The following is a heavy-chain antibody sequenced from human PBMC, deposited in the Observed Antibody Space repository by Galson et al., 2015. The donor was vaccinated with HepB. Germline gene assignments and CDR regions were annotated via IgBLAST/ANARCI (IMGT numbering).Heavy chain of an antibody. CDR1: GYTFTSYG. CDR3: ARDSPYSSSFQPDY. D-gene: IGHD6-13*01. J-gene: IGHJ4*02. CDR2: ISAYNGNT. V-gene: IGHV1-18*01. Sequence: SVKVSCKASGYTFTSYGISWVRQAPGQGLEWMGWISAYNGNTNYAQKLQGRVTMTTDTSTSTAYTELRSLRSDDTAVYYCARDSPYSSSFQPDYWGQGTLVTVSS.